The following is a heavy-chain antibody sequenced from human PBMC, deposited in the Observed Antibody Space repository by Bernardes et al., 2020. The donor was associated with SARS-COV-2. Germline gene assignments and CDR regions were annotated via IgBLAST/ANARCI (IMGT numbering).Heavy chain of an antibody. D-gene: IGHD3-22*01. Sequence: PSFTGSVSGYTISSRYYFGLIRPPPGTGREWIGRIYHSVSTYYNPSLKSRVTISVDTSKNQFSLKLSSVTAADTAVYYCARDRAYYYDSSGYLNWFDPWGQGTLVTVSS. V-gene: IGHV4-38-2*02. CDR3: ARDRAYYYDSSGYLNWFDP. CDR2: IYHSVST. CDR1: GYTISSRYY. J-gene: IGHJ5*02.